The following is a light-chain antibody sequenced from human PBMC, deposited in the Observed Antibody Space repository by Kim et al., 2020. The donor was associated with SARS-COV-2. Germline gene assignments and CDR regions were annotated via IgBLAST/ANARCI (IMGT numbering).Light chain of an antibody. J-gene: IGLJ2*01. CDR1: SLRSYY. V-gene: IGLV3-19*01. CDR2: AKN. CDR3: NSRDTNDNVV. Sequence: SSELTQDPAVSVALGQTVRITCQGDSLRSYYANWYQQKPGQAPILLIYAKNNRPSGIPDRFSGSSSGNTASLTITGAQAEDEADYYCNSRDTNDNVVFGG.